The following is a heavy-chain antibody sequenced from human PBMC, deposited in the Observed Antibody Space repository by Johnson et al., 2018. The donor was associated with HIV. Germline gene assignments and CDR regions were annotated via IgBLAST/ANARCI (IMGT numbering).Heavy chain of an antibody. Sequence: VQLVESGGGVVRPGGSLRLTCVVSGFTFSSYWMSWVRQAPGKGLEWVSGINWSGSSTDYADSVKGRFTISRDHAKSSLYLQMNSLRAEDTALYYCARPAYSGTWTEAFDIWGQGTMVTVSS. CDR3: ARPAYSGTWTEAFDI. CDR2: INWSGSST. D-gene: IGHD1-26*01. CDR1: GFTFSSYW. J-gene: IGHJ3*02. V-gene: IGHV3-20*04.